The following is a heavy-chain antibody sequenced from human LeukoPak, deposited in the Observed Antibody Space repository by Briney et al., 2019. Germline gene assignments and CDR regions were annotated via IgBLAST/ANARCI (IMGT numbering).Heavy chain of an antibody. CDR1: GFTFSSYS. J-gene: IGHJ4*02. V-gene: IGHV3-21*01. CDR2: ISSSSSYI. CDR3: ARDRYDILTGYSYFDY. D-gene: IGHD3-9*01. Sequence: GGSLRLSCAASGFTFSSYSMNWVRQAPGKGLEWASSISSSSSYIYYADSVKGRFTISRDNAKNSLYLQMNSLRAEDTAVYYCARDRYDILTGYSYFDYWGQGTLVTVSS.